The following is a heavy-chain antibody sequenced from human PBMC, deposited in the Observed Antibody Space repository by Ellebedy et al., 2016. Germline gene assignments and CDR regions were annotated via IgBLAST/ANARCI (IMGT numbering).Heavy chain of an antibody. CDR3: ARDSRICSGGSCYVAAFDI. CDR2: ISSSGSTI. V-gene: IGHV3-11*01. D-gene: IGHD2-15*01. Sequence: GESLKISXAASGFTFSDYYMSWIRQAPGKGLEWVSYISSSGSTIYYADSVKGRFTISRDNAKNSLYLQMNSLRAEDTAVYYCARDSRICSGGSCYVAAFDIWGQGTMVTVSS. J-gene: IGHJ3*02. CDR1: GFTFSDYY.